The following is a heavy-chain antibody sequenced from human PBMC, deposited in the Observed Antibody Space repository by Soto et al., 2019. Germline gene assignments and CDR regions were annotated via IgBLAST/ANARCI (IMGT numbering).Heavy chain of an antibody. V-gene: IGHV4-34*01. CDR3: AREVVTVVRGVIITEAFDI. CDR2: INHSGST. D-gene: IGHD3-10*01. CDR1: GWSFSGYY. Sequence: SETLSLTCALNGWSFSGYYWSWIRQPPGKGLEWIGEINHSGSTNYNPSLKSRVTISVDTSKNQFSLKLSSVTAADTAVYYCAREVVTVVRGVIITEAFDIWGQGTMVT. J-gene: IGHJ3*02.